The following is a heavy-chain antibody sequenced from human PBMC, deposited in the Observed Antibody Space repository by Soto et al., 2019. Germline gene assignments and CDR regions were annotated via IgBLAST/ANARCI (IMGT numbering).Heavy chain of an antibody. V-gene: IGHV1-69*01. CDR1: GGTFSSYA. J-gene: IGHJ4*02. Sequence: QVQLVQSGAEVKKPGSSVKVSCKASGGTFSSYAISWVRQAPGQGLEWMGGIIPIFGTANYAQKFQGRVRITADESTSAADMELRSLRSEDTAVYYCAGEPAPRARVSSSWYDGLWGQGTLVTVSS. CDR2: IIPIFGTA. D-gene: IGHD6-13*01. CDR3: AGEPAPRARVSSSWYDGL.